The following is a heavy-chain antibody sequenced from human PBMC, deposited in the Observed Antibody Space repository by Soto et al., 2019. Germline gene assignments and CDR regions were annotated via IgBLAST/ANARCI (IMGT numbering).Heavy chain of an antibody. CDR1: GGSISSGGYY. CDR2: IYYSGST. D-gene: IGHD3-22*01. J-gene: IGHJ6*02. V-gene: IGHV4-31*03. Sequence: QVQLQESGPGLVKPSQTLSLTCTVSGGSISSGGYYWSWIRQHPGKGLEWIGYIYYSGSTYYNPSLKSRVTISVDTSKNQFSLKLSSVTAADTAVYYCARDFTYYYDSSGYRYYYGMDVWGQGTTVTVSS. CDR3: ARDFTYYYDSSGYRYYYGMDV.